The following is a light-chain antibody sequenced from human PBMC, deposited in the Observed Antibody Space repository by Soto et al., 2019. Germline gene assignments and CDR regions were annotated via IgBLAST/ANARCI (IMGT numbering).Light chain of an antibody. CDR2: KAS. CDR1: QTISSW. J-gene: IGKJ1*01. Sequence: DIQMPQSPSTLSGSVGDSFPITGRASQTISSWLAWYQQKPGKAPKLLIYKASTLKSGVPSRFSGSGSGTEFTLTISSLQPDEFATYYCQNYNSYSEAFGQGTKVDIK. V-gene: IGKV1-5*03. CDR3: QNYNSYSEA.